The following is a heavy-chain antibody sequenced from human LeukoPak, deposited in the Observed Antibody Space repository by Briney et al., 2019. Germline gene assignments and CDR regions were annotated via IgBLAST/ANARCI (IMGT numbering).Heavy chain of an antibody. CDR2: IYTSGST. D-gene: IGHD6-6*01. CDR1: GGSISSYY. J-gene: IGHJ4*02. V-gene: IGHV4-4*09. Sequence: SETLSLTCTVSGGSISSYYWSWIRQPPGKGLEWIGYIYTSGSTNYNPPLKSRVTISVDTSKNQFSLKLSSVTAADTAVYYCARHKGSSDDFDYWGQGTLVTVSS. CDR3: ARHKGSSDDFDY.